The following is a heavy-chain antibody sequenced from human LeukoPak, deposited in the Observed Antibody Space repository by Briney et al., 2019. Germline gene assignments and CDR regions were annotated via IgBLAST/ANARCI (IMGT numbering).Heavy chain of an antibody. CDR1: GFTFSSYA. J-gene: IGHJ4*02. D-gene: IGHD3-22*01. V-gene: IGHV3-23*01. CDR2: ISGSGGST. CDR3: AKYPYDSSGYYFDY. Sequence: GGSLRLSCAASGFTFSSYAMSWVRQAPGKGLEWVSAISGSGGSTYYADSVKGRFAISRDNSKNTLYLQMNSLRAEDTAVCYCAKYPYDSSGYYFDYWGQGTLVTVSS.